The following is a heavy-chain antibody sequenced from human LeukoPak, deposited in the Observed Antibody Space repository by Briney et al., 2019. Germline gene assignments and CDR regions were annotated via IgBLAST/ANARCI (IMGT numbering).Heavy chain of an antibody. D-gene: IGHD2-15*01. Sequence: PGGSLRLSCAASGFTFDDYGMSWVRQAPGKGLEWVSGINWNGGSTGYADSVKGRFTISRDNAKNSLYLQMNSLRAEDTALYYCARLVVVVVATPFDYWGQGTLVTVSS. V-gene: IGHV3-20*04. CDR2: INWNGGST. CDR1: GFTFDDYG. J-gene: IGHJ4*02. CDR3: ARLVVVVVATPFDY.